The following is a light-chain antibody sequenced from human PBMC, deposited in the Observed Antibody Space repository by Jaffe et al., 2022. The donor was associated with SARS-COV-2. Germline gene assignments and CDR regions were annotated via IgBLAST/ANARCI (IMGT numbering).Light chain of an antibody. CDR3: QQYNTYRT. CDR2: KAS. V-gene: IGKV1-5*03. Sequence: DIQLTQSPSTLSASVGDRVTITCRASQNIRSWLAWYQQKPGKAPKLLIYKASSLESGVPSRFSGSGSGTDFTLTINSLQPDDVATYYCQQYNTYRTFGQGTKVEIK. J-gene: IGKJ1*01. CDR1: QNIRSW.